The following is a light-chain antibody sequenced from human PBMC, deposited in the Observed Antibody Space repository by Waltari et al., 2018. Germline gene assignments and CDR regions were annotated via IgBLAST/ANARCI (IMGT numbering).Light chain of an antibody. CDR2: QNH. CDR3: QTWDNTAAVV. J-gene: IGLJ2*01. CDR1: KLADEF. Sequence: SYEVTQPPSVSVSAGQTATITCSGHKLADEFVCWYHQRPGQSPVLVIFQNHKRPSGIPDRVSAFKSGNTATLTISGTQAVDEGDYFCQTWDNTAAVVFGAGTKLTVL. V-gene: IGLV3-1*01.